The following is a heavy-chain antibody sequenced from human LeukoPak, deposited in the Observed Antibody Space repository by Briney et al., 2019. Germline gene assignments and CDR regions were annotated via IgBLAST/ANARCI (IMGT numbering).Heavy chain of an antibody. CDR1: GFTFSSYG. V-gene: IGHV3-33*01. CDR2: IWYDGSNK. J-gene: IGHJ4*02. D-gene: IGHD3-16*02. CDR3: AREVLGELSLVFHYFDY. Sequence: GSLRLSCAASGFTFSSYGMHWVRQAPGKGLEWVAVIWYDGSNKYYADSVKGRFTISRDNSKNTLYLQMNSLRAEDTAVYYCAREVLGELSLVFHYFDYWGQGTLVTVSS.